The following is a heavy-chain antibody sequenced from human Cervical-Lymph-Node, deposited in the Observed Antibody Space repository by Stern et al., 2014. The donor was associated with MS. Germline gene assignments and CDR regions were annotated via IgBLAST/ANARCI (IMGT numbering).Heavy chain of an antibody. CDR3: AKGSSGSYIRGRLGYLES. Sequence: EVQLLESGGGLVQPGRSLRLSCDASGFNFDDYAMHWVRQAPGKGLARVSSITWDSVTIHYADSVKGRFTISRGTAKVFLQMNSLRPDDTAFYYYAKGSSGSYIRGRLGYLESWGQGTLVTVSS. D-gene: IGHD1-26*01. V-gene: IGHV3-9*01. CDR1: GFNFDDYA. CDR2: ITWDSVTI. J-gene: IGHJ4*02.